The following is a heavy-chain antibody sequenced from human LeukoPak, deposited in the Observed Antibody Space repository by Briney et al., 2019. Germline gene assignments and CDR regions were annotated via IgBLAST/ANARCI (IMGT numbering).Heavy chain of an antibody. D-gene: IGHD3-3*01. Sequence: PSETLSLTCTVSGGSISSSSYYWGWIRQPPGKGLEWIGSIYYSGSTYYNPSLKSRVTISVDTSKNQFSLKLSSVTAADTAVYYCARQEEWPEYYFDYWGQGTLVTVSS. CDR2: IYYSGST. V-gene: IGHV4-39*01. CDR3: ARQEEWPEYYFDY. J-gene: IGHJ4*02. CDR1: GGSISSSSYY.